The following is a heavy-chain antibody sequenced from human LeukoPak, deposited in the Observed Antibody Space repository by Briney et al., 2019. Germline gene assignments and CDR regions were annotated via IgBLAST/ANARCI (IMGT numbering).Heavy chain of an antibody. CDR1: GGSISSYY. J-gene: IGHJ6*02. CDR3: ARGLGYCSGGSCYGGYYYYGMDV. Sequence: SETLSLTCTVSGGSISSYYWSWIRQPPGKGLEWIGYIYYSGSTNYNPSLKSRVTISVDTSKNQFSLKLSSVTAADTAVYYCARGLGYCSGGSCYGGYYYYGMDVWGQGTTVTVSS. CDR2: IYYSGST. D-gene: IGHD2-15*01. V-gene: IGHV4-59*12.